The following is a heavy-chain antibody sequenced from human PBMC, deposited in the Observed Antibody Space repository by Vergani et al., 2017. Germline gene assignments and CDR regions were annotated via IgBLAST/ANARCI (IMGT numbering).Heavy chain of an antibody. J-gene: IGHJ4*02. CDR2: IRPKTDGETT. D-gene: IGHD6-19*01. Sequence: EVQPVESGGGLVKPGGSLRLSCTTSGFTFSSAWMSWVRQAPGKGLEWVARIRPKTDGETTDYAAPVKGRFTISRDDSKNTLYLQMNSLKTEDTAVYYCAKVGSGWYWDYFDYWGQGTLVTVSS. CDR1: GFTFSSAW. V-gene: IGHV3-15*01. CDR3: AKVGSGWYWDYFDY.